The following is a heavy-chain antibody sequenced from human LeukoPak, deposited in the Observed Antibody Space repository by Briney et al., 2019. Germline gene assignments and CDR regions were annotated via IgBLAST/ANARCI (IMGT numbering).Heavy chain of an antibody. V-gene: IGHV3-30-3*01. D-gene: IGHD2-2*01. CDR2: ISYDGSNK. J-gene: IGHJ4*02. CDR3: ARYHRIVVVPAARDFDY. Sequence: SCKASGYTFTSYYMHWVRQAPGKGLEWVAVISYDGSNKYYADSVKGRFTISRDNSKNTLYLQMSSLRAEDTAVYYCARYHRIVVVPAARDFDYWGQGTLVTVSS. CDR1: GYTFTSYY.